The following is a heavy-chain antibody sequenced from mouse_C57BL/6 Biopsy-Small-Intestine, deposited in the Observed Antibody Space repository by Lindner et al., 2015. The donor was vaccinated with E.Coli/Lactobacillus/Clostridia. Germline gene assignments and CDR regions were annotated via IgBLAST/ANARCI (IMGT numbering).Heavy chain of an antibody. CDR3: AREVYGSPFLAPDY. D-gene: IGHD1-1*01. V-gene: IGHV1S12*01. Sequence: SVKVSCKASGYTFTSYFIHWVRQAPGQGLEWMGLINPSDGSGSYAQKFQGRVTMTRDTSTSTVYMDLSSLNSDDTAVYYCAREVYGSPFLAPDYWGQGTPVTVSS. J-gene: IGHJ4*01. CDR2: INPSDGSG. CDR1: GYTFTSYF.